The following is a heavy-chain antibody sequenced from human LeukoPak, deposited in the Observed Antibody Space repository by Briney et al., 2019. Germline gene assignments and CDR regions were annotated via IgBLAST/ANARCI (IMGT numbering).Heavy chain of an antibody. Sequence: GGSLRLSCTASGFTFSSYWMSWVRQGPAKGLEGMANVRQDGSEIYYVDSVKGRFTISRDNAKNSLYLQMNSLRGEDIAVYYCARSQIRVQPGWSSGCFFDYWRQARLVTVSS. CDR3: ARSQIRVQPGWSSGCFFDY. CDR2: VRQDGSEI. J-gene: IGHJ4*02. V-gene: IGHV3-7*01. CDR1: GFTFSSYW. D-gene: IGHD3-22*01.